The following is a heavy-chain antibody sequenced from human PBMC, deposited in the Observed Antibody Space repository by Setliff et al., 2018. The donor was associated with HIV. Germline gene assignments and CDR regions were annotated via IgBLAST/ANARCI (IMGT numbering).Heavy chain of an antibody. V-gene: IGHV1-69*13. J-gene: IGHJ6*03. Sequence: ASVKVSCKASGGTFRSNAISWVRQAPGQGLEWMGGIIPIFNTANYAQKFQGRVTITADESTSTAYMELSSLRSEDTAVYYCARIVRPSYYYYYYMDVWGKGTTVTVSS. CDR3: ARIVRPSYYYYYYMDV. CDR2: IIPIFNTA. D-gene: IGHD3-10*02. CDR1: GGTFRSNA.